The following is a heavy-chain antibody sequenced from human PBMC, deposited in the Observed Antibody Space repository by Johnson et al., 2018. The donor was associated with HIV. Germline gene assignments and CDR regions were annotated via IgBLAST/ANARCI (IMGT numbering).Heavy chain of an antibody. CDR2: IKQDGSEK. CDR3: ARVQSLQWELLDGDAFDI. Sequence: EQLVVSGGGLVQPGGSLRLSCAASGFTFSSYWMSWVRQAPGKGLEWVANIKQDGSEKYYVDSVKGRFTISRDNAKNSLYLQMNSLRPEDTAVYYCARVQSLQWELLDGDAFDIWGQGTMVTVSS. D-gene: IGHD1-26*01. V-gene: IGHV3-7*01. J-gene: IGHJ3*02. CDR1: GFTFSSYW.